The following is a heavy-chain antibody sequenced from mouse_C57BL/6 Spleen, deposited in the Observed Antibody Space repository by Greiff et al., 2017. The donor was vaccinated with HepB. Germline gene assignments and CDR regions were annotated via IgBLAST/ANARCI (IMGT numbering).Heavy chain of an antibody. V-gene: IGHV1-55*01. CDR1: GYTFTSYW. Sequence: VQLQQPGAELVKPGASVKMSCKASGYTFTSYWITWVKQRPGQGLEWIGDIYPGSGSTNYNEKFKSKATLTVDTSSSTAYMQLSSLTSEDSAVYYCARWGKDYYAMDYWGQGTTVTVSS. J-gene: IGHJ4*01. CDR2: IYPGSGST. CDR3: ARWGKDYYAMDY.